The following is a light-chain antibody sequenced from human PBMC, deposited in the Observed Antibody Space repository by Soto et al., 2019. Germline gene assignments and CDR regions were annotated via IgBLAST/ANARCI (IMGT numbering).Light chain of an antibody. CDR2: SYD. CDR1: SSNIGGNT. V-gene: IGLV1-44*01. J-gene: IGLJ1*01. CDR3: AAWDASLNGYV. Sequence: QSVLTQPPSASGTPGQRVTISCSTSSSNIGGNTVNWYQQVPGTAPKLLIYSYDQRPSGVPDRFSGSKSGTSASLAISGLQSEDEADYYCAAWDASLNGYVFGTGNKVTVL.